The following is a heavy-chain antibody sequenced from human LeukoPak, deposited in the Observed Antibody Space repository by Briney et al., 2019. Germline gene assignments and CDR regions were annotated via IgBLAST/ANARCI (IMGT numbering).Heavy chain of an antibody. CDR2: INHSGST. CDR3: AILGHCNGGSCPNDAFDI. Sequence: PSETLSLTCAVYGGSFSGYYWSWIRQPPGKGLEWIGEINHSGSTNYNPSLKSRVTISVDSSKSQFSLRLNSVTAADTAVYFCAILGHCNGGSCPNDAFDIWGQGTRVTVSS. CDR1: GGSFSGYY. J-gene: IGHJ3*02. V-gene: IGHV4-34*01. D-gene: IGHD2-15*01.